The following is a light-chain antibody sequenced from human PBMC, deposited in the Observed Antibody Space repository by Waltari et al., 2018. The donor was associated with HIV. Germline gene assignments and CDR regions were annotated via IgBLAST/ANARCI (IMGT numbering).Light chain of an antibody. V-gene: IGKV3-20*01. Sequence: EVTLTQSPGTLSLSVGERATLSCRASERLDSRYIAWYQQRPGQAPRILIQEASARSIGTPDRFSGSGSGRDFTLTISRLEPEDFAVYYCHRYGTTPYSFGQGTKLEIK. CDR1: ERLDSRY. CDR2: EAS. CDR3: HRYGTTPYS. J-gene: IGKJ2*03.